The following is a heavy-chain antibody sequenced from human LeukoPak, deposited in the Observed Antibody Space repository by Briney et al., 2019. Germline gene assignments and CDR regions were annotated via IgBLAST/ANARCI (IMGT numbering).Heavy chain of an antibody. CDR1: GGSISSGSYY. CDR2: IYYSGST. D-gene: IGHD5-18*01. V-gene: IGHV4-39*07. CDR3: ARVEGYSSLYYYYGMDV. Sequence: MPSETLSLTCTVYGGSISSGSYYWGWIRQPPGKGLQWIESIYYSGSTYYNPSLKSRVTISVDTSKNQFSLKVSSVTAADTAVYYCARVEGYSSLYYYYGMDVWGQGTTVTVSS. J-gene: IGHJ6*02.